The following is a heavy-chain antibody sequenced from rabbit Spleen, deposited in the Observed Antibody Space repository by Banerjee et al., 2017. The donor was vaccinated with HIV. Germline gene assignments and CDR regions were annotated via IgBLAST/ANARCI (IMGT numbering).Heavy chain of an antibody. CDR1: GFDFSGNA. J-gene: IGHJ4*01. CDR3: ARDYTTYTVGDALNL. V-gene: IGHV1S45*01. CDR2: INAVTGKA. Sequence: QEQLVESGGGLVKPGGSLTLTCKASGFDFSGNAMCWVRQAPGKRPEWIACINAVTGKAVYASWAKGRFSMSRTSSTTVTLQMTSLTAADTAIYFCARDYTTYTVGDALNLWGQGTLV. D-gene: IGHD1-1*01.